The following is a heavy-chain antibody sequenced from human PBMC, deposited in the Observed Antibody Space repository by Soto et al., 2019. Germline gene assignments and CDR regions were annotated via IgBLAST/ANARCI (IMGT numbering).Heavy chain of an antibody. V-gene: IGHV3-23*01. CDR1: GFTFSSYA. J-gene: IGHJ6*02. Sequence: PGGSLRLSCAASGFTFSSYAMSWVRQAPGKGLEWVSAISGSGGSTYYADSVKGRFTISRDNSKNTLYLQMNSLRAEDTAVYYCAKDLDLTGSGYGMDVWGQGTTVTVSS. D-gene: IGHD3-9*01. CDR3: AKDLDLTGSGYGMDV. CDR2: ISGSGGST.